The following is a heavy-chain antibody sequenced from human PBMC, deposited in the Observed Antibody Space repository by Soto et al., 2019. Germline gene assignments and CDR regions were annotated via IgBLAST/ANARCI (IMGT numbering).Heavy chain of an antibody. CDR1: GGTFSSYA. J-gene: IGHJ6*02. CDR3: ARGVPNYYYGMDV. V-gene: IGHV1-69*13. CDR2: IIPIFGTA. Sequence: SVKISCKASGGTFSSYAISWVRQAPGQGLEWMGGIIPIFGTANYAQKFQGRVTITADESTSTAYMELSSLRSEDTAVYYCARGVPNYYYGMDVWGQGTTVTVSS.